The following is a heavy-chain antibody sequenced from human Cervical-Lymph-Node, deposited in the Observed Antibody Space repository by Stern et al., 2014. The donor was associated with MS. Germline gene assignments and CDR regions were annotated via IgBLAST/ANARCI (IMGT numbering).Heavy chain of an antibody. J-gene: IGHJ6*02. Sequence: VQLVQSGGGLVKPGGSLRLSCTASGSNFDSFSVHWVRQAPGKGLEWVSYISRTGKTIYQSDSAKGRFAISRDDAKNSVFLQMNSLTVEDTAVYFCARVGDNYDYAMDVWGQGTMVIVSS. V-gene: IGHV3-21*01. CDR2: ISRTGKTI. D-gene: IGHD2-21*02. CDR3: ARVGDNYDYAMDV. CDR1: GSNFDSFS.